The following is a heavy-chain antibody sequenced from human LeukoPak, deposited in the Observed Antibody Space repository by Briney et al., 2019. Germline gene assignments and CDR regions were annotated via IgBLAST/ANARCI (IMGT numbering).Heavy chain of an antibody. Sequence: ASVKVSCKASGYTFTSYEINWVRQATGQGLEGMGWMNPNSGNTGYARKFQGRVTMTRDTSISTAYMELSSLRSEDTAVYYCARYDFWSGSPCVKWIDPWGQGTLVTVSS. D-gene: IGHD3-3*01. CDR1: GYTFTSYE. V-gene: IGHV1-8*01. CDR3: ARYDFWSGSPCVKWIDP. CDR2: MNPNSGNT. J-gene: IGHJ5*02.